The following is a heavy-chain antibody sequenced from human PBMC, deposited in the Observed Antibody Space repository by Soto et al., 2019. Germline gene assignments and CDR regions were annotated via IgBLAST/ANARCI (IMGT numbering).Heavy chain of an antibody. CDR3: ARERVGGNDAFDI. CDR1: GYTFTSYY. CDR2: INPNNGST. D-gene: IGHD1-26*01. V-gene: IGHV1-46*01. J-gene: IGHJ3*02. Sequence: ASVKVSCKASGYTFTSYYMHWVRQAPGQGLEWMGIINPNNGSTNYAQKLQGRVTMTTDTSTSTAYMELRSLRSDDTAVYYCARERVGGNDAFDIWGQGTMVTVSS.